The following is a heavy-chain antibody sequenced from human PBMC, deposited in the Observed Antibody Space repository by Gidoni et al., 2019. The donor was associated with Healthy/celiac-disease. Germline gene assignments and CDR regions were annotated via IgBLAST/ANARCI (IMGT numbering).Heavy chain of an antibody. CDR1: GFTFSSYS. J-gene: IGHJ4*02. V-gene: IGHV3-21*01. Sequence: EVQRVESGGGLVKPGGSLRLSCAASGFTFSSYSMNWVRQAPGKGLGWVSSISSSSSYIDYADSVKGRFTISRDNAKNSLYLQVNSLRAEDTAVYYCARYGSSVHWGQGTLVTVSS. D-gene: IGHD6-6*01. CDR2: ISSSSSYI. CDR3: ARYGSSVH.